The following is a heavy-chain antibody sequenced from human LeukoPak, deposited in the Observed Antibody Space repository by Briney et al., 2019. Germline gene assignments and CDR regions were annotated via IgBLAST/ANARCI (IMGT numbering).Heavy chain of an antibody. CDR1: GFTFSNYW. D-gene: IGHD3-3*01. CDR3: SRTLFGVVNY. CDR2: INSDGSIT. J-gene: IGHJ4*02. V-gene: IGHV3-74*01. Sequence: GGSLRLSCVASGFTFSNYWMHWVRQAPGKGLEWVSRINSDGSITNYADSVKGRFTISRDSAKNTLYLQMTSLRAEDTAVYYCSRTLFGVVNYWGQGTLVIVS.